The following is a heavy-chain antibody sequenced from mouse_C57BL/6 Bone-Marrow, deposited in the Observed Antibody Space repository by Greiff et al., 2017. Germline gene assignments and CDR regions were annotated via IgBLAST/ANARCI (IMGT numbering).Heavy chain of an antibody. J-gene: IGHJ4*01. Sequence: QVQLQQSGAELVRPGASVKLSCKASGYTFTDYYINWVKQRPGQGLEWIARIYPGSGNTYYNEKFKGKATLTAEKSSSTAYMQLSSLTSEDSAVYFCVSYDGRRAMDYWGQGTSVTVSS. CDR1: GYTFTDYY. V-gene: IGHV1-76*01. CDR3: VSYDGRRAMDY. CDR2: IYPGSGNT. D-gene: IGHD2-3*01.